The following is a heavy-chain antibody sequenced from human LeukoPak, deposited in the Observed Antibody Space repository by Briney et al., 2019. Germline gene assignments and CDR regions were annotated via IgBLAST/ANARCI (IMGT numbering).Heavy chain of an antibody. CDR1: GFTFSTYL. D-gene: IGHD1-26*01. Sequence: GGSLRLSCAASGFTFSTYLMAWVRQAAGKGMDWVASIKGDESASHQAHTVKGRFTISRDNAKKSVYLQISSLRGEDTAGYYCAREVGGSLDYWGRGTLVSVSS. CDR2: IKGDESAS. V-gene: IGHV3-7*01. CDR3: AREVGGSLDY. J-gene: IGHJ4*02.